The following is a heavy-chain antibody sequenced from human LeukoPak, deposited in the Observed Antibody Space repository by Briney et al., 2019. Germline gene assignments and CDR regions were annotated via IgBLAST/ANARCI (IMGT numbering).Heavy chain of an antibody. V-gene: IGHV4-34*01. D-gene: IGHD5-18*01. J-gene: IGHJ4*02. CDR1: GGSFSGYY. Sequence: SETLSLTCAVYGGSFSGYYWSWIRQPPGKGLEWIGEINHSGSTNYNPSLKRRVTISVDTSKNQFSLKLSSVTAADTAVYYCASNAPRGYSYGFPHYWGQGTLVTVSS. CDR3: ASNAPRGYSYGFPHY. CDR2: INHSGST.